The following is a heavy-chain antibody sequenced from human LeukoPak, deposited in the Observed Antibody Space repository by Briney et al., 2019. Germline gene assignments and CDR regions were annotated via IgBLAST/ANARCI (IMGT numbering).Heavy chain of an antibody. J-gene: IGHJ3*02. D-gene: IGHD4-17*01. Sequence: SETLSLTCTVSGGSITGYYWSWIRQPAGKELEWVESTYTTGTTSSNPSLKSRVTTSLDTSKSLFSLKLTSVTAADTAVYYCARDRGLYDYGDLLPRDAFDIWGQGKMVIVSS. V-gene: IGHV4-4*07. CDR2: TYTTGTT. CDR3: ARDRGLYDYGDLLPRDAFDI. CDR1: GGSITGYY.